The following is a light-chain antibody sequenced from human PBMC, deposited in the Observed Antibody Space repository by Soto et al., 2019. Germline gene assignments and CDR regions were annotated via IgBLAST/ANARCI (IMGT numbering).Light chain of an antibody. CDR1: HGLVYSNGNTF. Sequence: DVVLTQSPVSLPVTLGQPASITCRSSHGLVYSNGNTFLSWFFQRPGQSPRRLIYKVANRDSGVPDRFSSSGSGTDFTLQITRVVAEDVLVDYYMQYTHWPQTFGQGTKLEIK. CDR2: KVA. CDR3: MQYTHWPQT. J-gene: IGKJ2*01. V-gene: IGKV2-30*01.